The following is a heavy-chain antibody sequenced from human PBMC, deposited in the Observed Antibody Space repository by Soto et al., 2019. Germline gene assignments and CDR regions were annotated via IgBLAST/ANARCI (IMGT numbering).Heavy chain of an antibody. CDR1: GYTFTGYY. J-gene: IGHJ6*03. Sequence: ASVKVSCKASGYTFTGYYMHCVRQAPGQGLEWMGWINPNSGGTNYAQKFQGWVTMTRDTSISTAYMELSRLRSDDTAVYYCAREAITMVRGVIIYYYYYMDVWGKGTTVTVSS. CDR2: INPNSGGT. V-gene: IGHV1-2*04. CDR3: AREAITMVRGVIIYYYYYMDV. D-gene: IGHD3-10*01.